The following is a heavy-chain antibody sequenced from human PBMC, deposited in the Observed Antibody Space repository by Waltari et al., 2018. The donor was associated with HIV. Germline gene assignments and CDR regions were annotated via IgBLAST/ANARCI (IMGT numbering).Heavy chain of an antibody. J-gene: IGHJ4*02. CDR2: ISYSGST. V-gene: IGHV4-59*01. Sequence: QVQLQESGPGLVKTSETLSLTCNVPSDAIKNDYWKWIRQPPGKELEWIGYISYSGSTKYGPSLKSRVTMSLVSSKNQFSLKLRSVTAADTAVYFCARGRRWLQFHGHYYFDYWGQGTLVTVSS. CDR3: ARGRRWLQFHGHYYFDY. D-gene: IGHD3-10*01. CDR1: SDAIKNDY.